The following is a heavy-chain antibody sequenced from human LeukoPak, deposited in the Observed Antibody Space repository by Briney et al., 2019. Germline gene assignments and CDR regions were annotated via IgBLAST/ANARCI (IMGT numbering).Heavy chain of an antibody. D-gene: IGHD5-18*01. Sequence: SETLSLTCTVSGASVSSGSYYWSWIRQPPGKGLEWIGYIYYSGSTNYNPSLKSRVTKSVDTSKNQFSLKLSSVTAADTAVYYCARGSRGYTYGWGQGTLVTVSS. J-gene: IGHJ4*02. CDR2: IYYSGST. CDR3: ARGSRGYTYG. V-gene: IGHV4-61*01. CDR1: GASVSSGSYY.